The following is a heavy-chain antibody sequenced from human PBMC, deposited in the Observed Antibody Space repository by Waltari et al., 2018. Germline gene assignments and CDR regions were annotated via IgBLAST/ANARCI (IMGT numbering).Heavy chain of an antibody. CDR1: GYSISSGYY. CDR2: IYHSGST. CDR3: ARAEWRIAVAGTEY. J-gene: IGHJ4*02. Sequence: QVQLQESGPGLVKPSETLSLTCAVSGYSISSGYYWGWIRQPPGKGLEWIGSIYHSGSTHYNPSLKSRVTISVDTSKNQFSLKLSSVTAADTAVYYCARAEWRIAVAGTEYWGQGTLVTVSS. D-gene: IGHD6-19*01. V-gene: IGHV4-38-2*01.